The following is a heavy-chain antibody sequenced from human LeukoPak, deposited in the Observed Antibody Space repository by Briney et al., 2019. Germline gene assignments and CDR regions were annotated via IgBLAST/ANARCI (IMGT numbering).Heavy chain of an antibody. Sequence: ASVKVSCKASGYTFTGYYTHWVRQAPGQGLEWMGWINPNSGGTNYAQKFQGRVTMTRDTSISTAYMELSRLRSDDTAVYYCARGPGVTDQYYYYYGMDVWGQGTTVTVSS. CDR1: GYTFTGYY. D-gene: IGHD2-8*01. V-gene: IGHV1-2*02. J-gene: IGHJ6*02. CDR2: INPNSGGT. CDR3: ARGPGVTDQYYYYYGMDV.